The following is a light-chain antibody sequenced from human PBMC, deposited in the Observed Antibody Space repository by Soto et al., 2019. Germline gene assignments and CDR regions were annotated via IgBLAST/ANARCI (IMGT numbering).Light chain of an antibody. J-gene: IGLJ3*02. CDR2: DVS. CDR3: QVWDSSSDHVV. V-gene: IGLV3-21*02. Sequence: SYELPQQPSLSVAPGQTARITCGGINIGGKSVHWYQQKPGQAPVLVVNDVSDRPSGIPERFSGSKSGNTATLTISRVEAGDEADYYCQVWDSSSDHVVFGGGTKLTVL. CDR1: NIGGKS.